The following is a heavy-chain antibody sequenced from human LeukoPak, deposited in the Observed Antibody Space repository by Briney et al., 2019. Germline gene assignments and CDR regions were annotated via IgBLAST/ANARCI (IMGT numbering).Heavy chain of an antibody. CDR1: GGSISSSSYY. J-gene: IGHJ5*02. CDR2: IYYSGST. Sequence: PSETLSLTCTVSGGSISSSSYYWGWIRQPPGKGLEWIGSIYYSGSTYYNPSLKSRVTISVDTSKNQFSLKLSSVTAADTAVYYCARPNGQWLANWFDPWGQGTLVTVSS. D-gene: IGHD6-19*01. V-gene: IGHV4-39*07. CDR3: ARPNGQWLANWFDP.